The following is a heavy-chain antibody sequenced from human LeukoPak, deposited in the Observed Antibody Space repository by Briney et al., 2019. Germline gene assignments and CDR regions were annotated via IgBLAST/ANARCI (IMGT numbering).Heavy chain of an antibody. CDR3: ARSRYSTSSGGFDY. CDR1: ELTFRSYW. CDR2: INSDGSNI. J-gene: IGHJ4*02. V-gene: IGHV3-74*01. D-gene: IGHD6-6*01. Sequence: PPGGSLRLSCTASELTFRSYWMHWVRQAPGKGLVWVSRINSDGSNITYADSVKGRFTISRDNAKNTLYLQMNSLRGEDTAVYYCARSRYSTSSGGFDYWGQGILVTVSS.